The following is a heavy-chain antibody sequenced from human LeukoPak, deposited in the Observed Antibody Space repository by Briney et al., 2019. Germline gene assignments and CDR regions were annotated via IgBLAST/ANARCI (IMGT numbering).Heavy chain of an antibody. V-gene: IGHV4-59*01. Sequence: SETLSLTCTVSGGSISSYYWSWIRQPPGKGLEWIGYIYYNGSTNYNPSLKSRVTISVDTSKNQFSLKLSSVTAADTAVYYCARDRGGSYHFDYWGQGTLVTVSS. J-gene: IGHJ4*02. CDR2: IYYNGST. CDR3: ARDRGGSYHFDY. D-gene: IGHD1-26*01. CDR1: GGSISSYY.